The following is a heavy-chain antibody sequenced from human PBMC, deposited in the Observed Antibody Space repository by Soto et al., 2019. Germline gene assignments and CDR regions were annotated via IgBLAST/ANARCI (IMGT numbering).Heavy chain of an antibody. D-gene: IGHD3-22*01. Sequence: ASVKVSCKASGYTFTSYGISWVRQAPGRGLEWMGWISAYNGNTNYAQKLQGRVTMTTDTSTSTAYMELRSLRSDDTAVYYCARGGYYDSSGYSNWFDPWGQGTLVTVSS. V-gene: IGHV1-18*01. CDR2: ISAYNGNT. CDR1: GYTFTSYG. CDR3: ARGGYYDSSGYSNWFDP. J-gene: IGHJ5*02.